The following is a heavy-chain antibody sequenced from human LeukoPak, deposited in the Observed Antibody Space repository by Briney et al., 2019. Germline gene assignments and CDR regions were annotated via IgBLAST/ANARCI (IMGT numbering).Heavy chain of an antibody. J-gene: IGHJ4*02. V-gene: IGHV3-43*02. CDR2: ISGDGGST. CDR3: AKDMSSMVRGVPDDY. CDR1: GFTFDDYA. Sequence: PGGSLRLSCAASGFTFDDYAMHWVRRAPGKGLEWVSLISGDGGSTYYADSVKVRFTISRDNSKNSLYLQMNSLRTEDTALYYCAKDMSSMVRGVPDDYWGQGTLVTVSS. D-gene: IGHD3-10*01.